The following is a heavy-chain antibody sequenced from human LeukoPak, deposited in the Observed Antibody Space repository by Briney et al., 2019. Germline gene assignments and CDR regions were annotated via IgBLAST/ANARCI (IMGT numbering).Heavy chain of an antibody. CDR1: GDSISDYY. J-gene: IGHJ3*02. Sequence: PSETLSLTCTVSGDSISDYYWSWIRQPAGKGLELIGRIYTNGITNYNPSLKSRVTTSVDTSKNQLSLRLSSVTAADTAVYYCARRVMTAIFAFDIWGQGTMVTVSS. D-gene: IGHD2-21*02. V-gene: IGHV4-4*07. CDR2: IYTNGIT. CDR3: ARRVMTAIFAFDI.